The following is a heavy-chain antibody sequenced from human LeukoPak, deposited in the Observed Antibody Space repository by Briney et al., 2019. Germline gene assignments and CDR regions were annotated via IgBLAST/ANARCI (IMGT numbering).Heavy chain of an antibody. V-gene: IGHV4-34*01. Sequence: NPSETLSLTCAVYGGTFSGYYWIWLRQPPGRGLEWVGEINDSGSTNYNPSLKSRVTILVDTSKNQFSLKMSSVTAADTAVYYCARGGRHSGSYWGYFDYWGQGTLVTVSS. CDR3: ARGGRHSGSYWGYFDY. J-gene: IGHJ4*02. CDR1: GGTFSGYY. D-gene: IGHD1-26*01. CDR2: INDSGST.